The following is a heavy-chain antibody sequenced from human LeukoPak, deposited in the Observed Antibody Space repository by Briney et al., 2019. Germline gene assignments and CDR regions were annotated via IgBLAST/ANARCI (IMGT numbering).Heavy chain of an antibody. CDR1: GFTFSNYW. D-gene: IGHD3-22*01. CDR3: ARGLGDYYDTSGYYYAVPAH. J-gene: IGHJ4*02. V-gene: IGHV3-7*01. Sequence: GGSLRLSCAASGFTFSNYWMSWVRQAPGKGLEWVANMNRDGSEKNYVDSMKGRITISRDNAKNSLYLQMNSLRVEDTAVYYCARGLGDYYDTSGYYYAVPAHWGQGTLVTVSS. CDR2: MNRDGSEK.